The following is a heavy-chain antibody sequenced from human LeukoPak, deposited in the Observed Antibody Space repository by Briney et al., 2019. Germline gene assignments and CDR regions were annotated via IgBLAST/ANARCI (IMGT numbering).Heavy chain of an antibody. Sequence: GRSLRLSCAASGFTFDDCAMHWVRQAPGKGLEWVSGIGWNSGSIGYADSVKGRFTISRDNAKNSLYLQMNSLRAEDTALYYCAKGYCSSTSCYTLDYWGQGTLVTVSS. D-gene: IGHD2-2*02. V-gene: IGHV3-9*01. CDR2: IGWNSGSI. CDR3: AKGYCSSTSCYTLDY. J-gene: IGHJ4*02. CDR1: GFTFDDCA.